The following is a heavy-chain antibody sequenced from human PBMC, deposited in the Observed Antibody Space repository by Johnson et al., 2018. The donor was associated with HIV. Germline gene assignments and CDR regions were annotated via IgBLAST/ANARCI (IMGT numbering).Heavy chain of an antibody. CDR1: GFTFSSYD. J-gene: IGHJ3*02. V-gene: IGHV3-13*01. Sequence: VQLVESGGGLVQPGGSLRLSCAASGFTFSSYDMHWVRQATGKGLEWVSAIGTAGDTYYPGSVQGHFTISRENAKHSLYLQLNRLRAGDTAVYYCAIASKVLSSGWSRGAFDIWGQGTMVTVSS. CDR2: IGTAGDT. CDR3: AIASKVLSSGWSRGAFDI. D-gene: IGHD6-19*01.